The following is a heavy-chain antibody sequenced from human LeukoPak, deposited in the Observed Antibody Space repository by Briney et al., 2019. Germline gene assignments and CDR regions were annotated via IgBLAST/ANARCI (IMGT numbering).Heavy chain of an antibody. CDR2: ISNDGSKT. V-gene: IGHV3-64D*06. CDR3: FSGLGARGY. CDR1: GFTFSSYA. J-gene: IGHJ4*02. Sequence: GGSLRLSCSASGFTFSSYAMHWVRQAPGKGLEYVSSISNDGSKTYHADSVKGRFTISRDDSKNTVYLQMSSLRGDDTAVYYCFSGLGARGYWGQGTLVTVSS. D-gene: IGHD5-12*01.